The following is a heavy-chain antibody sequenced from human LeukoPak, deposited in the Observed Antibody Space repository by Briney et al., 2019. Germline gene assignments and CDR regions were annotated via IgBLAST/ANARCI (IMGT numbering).Heavy chain of an antibody. D-gene: IGHD3-22*01. Sequence: SETLSLTCAVSGYSISSGYYWGWIRQPPGKGLAWIGSIYHSGSTYYNPSLKSRVTISVDTSKNQFSLKLSSVTAADTAVYYCARIGYYDSSGYPDYWGQGTLVTVSS. CDR2: IYHSGST. CDR3: ARIGYYDSSGYPDY. V-gene: IGHV4-38-2*01. J-gene: IGHJ4*02. CDR1: GYSISSGYY.